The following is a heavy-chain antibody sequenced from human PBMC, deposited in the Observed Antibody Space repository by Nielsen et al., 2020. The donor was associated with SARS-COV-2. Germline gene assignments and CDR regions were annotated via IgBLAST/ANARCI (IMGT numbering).Heavy chain of an antibody. J-gene: IGHJ6*03. CDR2: VSHSGSI. V-gene: IGHV4-4*01. D-gene: IGHD2-2*01. Sequence: GTLSLTCAVSGGSVSSNDWWTWVRQSPGKGLEWIGEVSHSGSINYNPSLKSRVTLSTDKSKRQFSLRLTSVSAADTAVYFCARGDLVVVPSPILGLGPFFYYFYLDVWGKGTTVIVSS. CDR3: ARGDLVVVPSPILGLGPFFYYFYLDV. CDR1: GGSVSSNDW.